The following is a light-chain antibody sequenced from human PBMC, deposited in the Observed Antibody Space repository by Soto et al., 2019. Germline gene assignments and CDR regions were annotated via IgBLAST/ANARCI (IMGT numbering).Light chain of an antibody. V-gene: IGLV2-14*01. CDR1: SSDVGGYNY. CDR2: EVS. CDR3: SSFISTNNLVA. J-gene: IGLJ2*01. Sequence: QSALTQPASVSGSPGQSITISCTGTSSDVGGYNYVSWYQQHPGKAPKLMIYEVSNRPSGVSYRFSGSKSGNTASLTISGLQSEDEADYYCSSFISTNNLVAFGGGTKLTVL.